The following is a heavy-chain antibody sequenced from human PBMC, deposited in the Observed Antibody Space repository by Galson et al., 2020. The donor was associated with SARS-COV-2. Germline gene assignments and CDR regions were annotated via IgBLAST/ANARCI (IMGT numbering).Heavy chain of an antibody. J-gene: IGHJ4*02. V-gene: IGHV3-74*01. Sequence: INSDGSSTSYADSVKGRFTISRDNAKNTLHLQMNSLRAEDTAVYYCARVGTRSGWKYYFDYWGQGTLVTVSS. CDR2: INSDGSST. CDR3: ARVGTRSGWKYYFDY. D-gene: IGHD6-19*01.